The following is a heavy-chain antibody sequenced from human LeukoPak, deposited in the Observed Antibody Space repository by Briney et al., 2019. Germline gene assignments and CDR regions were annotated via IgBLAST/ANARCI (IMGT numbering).Heavy chain of an antibody. CDR3: ASTYKARPRRYYGMDV. J-gene: IGHJ6*02. CDR1: GDSVSSNSAA. V-gene: IGHV6-1*01. Sequence: SQTLSLTCAISGDSVSSNSAAWNWIRQSPSRGLEWLGRTYYRSKWYNDYAVSVKSRITINPDTSKNQFSLKLSSVTAADTAVYYCASTYKARPRRYYGMDVWGQGTTVTVSS. CDR2: TYYRSKWYN. D-gene: IGHD1-14*01.